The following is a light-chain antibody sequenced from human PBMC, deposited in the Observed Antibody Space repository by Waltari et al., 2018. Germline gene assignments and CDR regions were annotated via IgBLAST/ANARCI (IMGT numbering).Light chain of an antibody. J-gene: IGKJ1*01. CDR3: QQYNSYPRT. CDR2: KAS. Sequence: DIQITQSPSPLSASVGDRVTVTCRASKTISSWLAWYQQKPGKAPKILIYKASSLESGVPSRFSGSGSGTEFTLTISSLQPDDFAIYYCQQYNSYPRTFGQGTKVEI. V-gene: IGKV1-5*03. CDR1: KTISSW.